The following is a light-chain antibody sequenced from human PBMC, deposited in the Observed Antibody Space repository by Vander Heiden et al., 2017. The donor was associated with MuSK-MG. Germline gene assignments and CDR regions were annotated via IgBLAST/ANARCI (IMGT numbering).Light chain of an antibody. J-gene: IGLJ2*01. V-gene: IGLV2-14*03. CDR3: SSYTSSSTPVV. Sequence: QSALPQPASVSGSPGQSITISCTGTSSDVGGYNDVSWYQQHPGKAPKLMIYDVSNRPSGVSNRFSGSKSGNTASLTISGLQAEDEADYYCSSYTSSSTPVVFGGGTKLTVL. CDR1: SSDVGGYND. CDR2: DVS.